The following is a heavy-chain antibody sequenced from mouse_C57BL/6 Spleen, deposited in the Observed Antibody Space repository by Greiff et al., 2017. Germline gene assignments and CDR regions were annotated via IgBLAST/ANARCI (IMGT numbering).Heavy chain of an antibody. J-gene: IGHJ2*01. Sequence: EVKLEESGGGLVKPGGSLKLSCAASGFTFSSYTMSWVRQTPEKRLEWVATISGGGGNTYYPDSVKGRFTISRDNAKNTLYLQMSSLRSEDTALYYCARTGYFDYWGQGTTLTVSS. CDR2: ISGGGGNT. CDR1: GFTFSSYT. CDR3: ARTGYFDY. D-gene: IGHD4-1*01. V-gene: IGHV5-9*01.